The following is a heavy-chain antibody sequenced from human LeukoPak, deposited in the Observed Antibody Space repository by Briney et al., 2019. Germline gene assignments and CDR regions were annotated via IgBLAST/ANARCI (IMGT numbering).Heavy chain of an antibody. J-gene: IGHJ4*02. CDR1: GFTFGDYA. Sequence: AGGSLRLSCAASGFTFGDYAMHWVRQAPGKGLEWVSGITWNSDSLGYADSVKGRFTISRNNAKNTLYLDMNSLRAEDTAVYYCAREGGVTMVRGVLRYWGQGALVTVSS. CDR3: AREGGVTMVRGVLRY. CDR2: ITWNSDSL. D-gene: IGHD3-10*01. V-gene: IGHV3-9*01.